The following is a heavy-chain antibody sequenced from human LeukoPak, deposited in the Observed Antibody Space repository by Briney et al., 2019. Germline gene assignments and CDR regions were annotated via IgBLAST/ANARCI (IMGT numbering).Heavy chain of an antibody. CDR1: GYSISSGYY. CDR3: VRHGFGELFNSDY. D-gene: IGHD3-10*01. V-gene: IGHV4-38-2*02. Sequence: SETLSLTCTVSGYSISSGYYWDGVRQPPGKGLEWIGTLSHSGISYYNPSPKSRVTISVDTSKNKFSLNLSSVTAADTAVYYCVRHGFGELFNSDYCGQGTLVTVSS. J-gene: IGHJ4*02. CDR2: LSHSGIS.